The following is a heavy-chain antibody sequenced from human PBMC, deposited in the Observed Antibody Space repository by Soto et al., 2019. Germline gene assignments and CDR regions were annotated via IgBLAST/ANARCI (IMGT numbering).Heavy chain of an antibody. V-gene: IGHV4-31*03. D-gene: IGHD6-25*01. CDR1: VGSISSGGYY. CDR2: IYYSGST. CDR3: AREMRAASDAFDI. J-gene: IGHJ3*02. Sequence: PAETLSLTCTVSVGSISSGGYYWSWIRQHPGKGLEWIGYIYYSGSTYYNPSLKSRVTISVDTSKNQFSLKLSSVTAADTAVYYCAREMRAASDAFDIWGQGTLVTVSS.